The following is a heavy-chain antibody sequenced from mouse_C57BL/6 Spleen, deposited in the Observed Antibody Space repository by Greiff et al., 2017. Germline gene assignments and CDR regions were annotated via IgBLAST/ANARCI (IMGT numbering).Heavy chain of an antibody. CDR1: GYAFSSYW. Sequence: QVQLQQSGAELVKPGASVTISCKASGYAFSSYWMNWVQQRPGKGLEWIGQIYPGDGDTNSNGKFKGKATLTADKSSSTAYMQLSSLASEDSAVYFCARLTRRRGYWGQGTTLTVAS. J-gene: IGHJ2*01. D-gene: IGHD4-1*01. CDR3: ARLTRRRGY. V-gene: IGHV1-80*01. CDR2: IYPGDGDT.